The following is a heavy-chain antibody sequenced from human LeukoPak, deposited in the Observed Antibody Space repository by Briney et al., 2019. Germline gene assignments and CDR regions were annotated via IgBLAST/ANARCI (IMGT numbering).Heavy chain of an antibody. D-gene: IGHD6-13*01. CDR3: ARVGSSWFYDI. CDR1: GYSFTDYW. CDR2: IYPGDSET. V-gene: IGHV5-51*01. J-gene: IGHJ3*02. Sequence: GESLKISCKGSGYSFTDYWIGWVRQMPGKGLEWMGIIYPGDSETRYSPSFQGQVAISADKSLSTAYLQWGSLEASDTAMYYCARVGSSWFYDIWGQGTMVTVSS.